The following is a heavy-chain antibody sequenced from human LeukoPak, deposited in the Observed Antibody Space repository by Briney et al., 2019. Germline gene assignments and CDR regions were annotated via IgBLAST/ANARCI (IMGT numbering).Heavy chain of an antibody. CDR2: ISYDGSNK. CDR1: GFTFSSYA. J-gene: IGHJ4*02. D-gene: IGHD3-10*01. CDR3: ARDRQYYYGSGVFDY. V-gene: IGHV3-30-3*01. Sequence: GGSLRLSCAAPGFTFSSYAMHWVRQAPGKGLEWVAVISYDGSNKYYADSVKGRFTISRDNSKNTLYLQMNSLRAEDTAVYYCARDRQYYYGSGVFDYWGQGTLVTVSS.